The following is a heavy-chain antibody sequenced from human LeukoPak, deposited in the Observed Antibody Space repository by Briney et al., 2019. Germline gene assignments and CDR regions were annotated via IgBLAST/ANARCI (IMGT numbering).Heavy chain of an antibody. V-gene: IGHV3-30*04. CDR3: ARGGLYYGGTLDAFDI. CDR2: ISYDGSNK. J-gene: IGHJ3*02. D-gene: IGHD4-23*01. CDR1: GFTFSSYA. Sequence: GGSLRLSCAASGFTFSSYAMHWVRQAPGKGLEWVAVISYDGSNKYYADSVKGRFTISRDNSKNTLYLQMNSLRAEDTAVYYRARGGLYYGGTLDAFDIWGQGTMVTVSS.